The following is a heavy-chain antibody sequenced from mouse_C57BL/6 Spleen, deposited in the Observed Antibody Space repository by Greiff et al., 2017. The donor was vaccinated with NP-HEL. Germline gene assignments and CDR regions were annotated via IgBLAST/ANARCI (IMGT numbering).Heavy chain of an antibody. J-gene: IGHJ2*01. CDR3: ARGAYDYDFDY. Sequence: EVQLQESGPGLVKPSQSLSLTCSVTGYSITSGYYWNWIRQFPGNKLEWMGYISYDGSNNYNPSLKNRISITRDTSKNQFFLKLNSVTTEDTATYYCARGAYDYDFDYWGQGTTLTVSS. CDR2: ISYDGSN. CDR1: GYSITSGYY. D-gene: IGHD2-4*01. V-gene: IGHV3-6*01.